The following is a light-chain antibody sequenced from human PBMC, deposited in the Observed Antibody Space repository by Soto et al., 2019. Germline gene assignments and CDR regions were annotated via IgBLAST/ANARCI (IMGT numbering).Light chain of an antibody. Sequence: EIVLTQSPGTLSLSPGERATVCCRASQSVSSNYLAWCQQKPGQAPRLLIYDSSSRATGIPDRFSGSGSETDFTLTISRLEPEDFAVYYCQQYGSSPDTFGQGTKVDIK. V-gene: IGKV3-20*01. CDR3: QQYGSSPDT. CDR1: QSVSSNY. J-gene: IGKJ1*01. CDR2: DSS.